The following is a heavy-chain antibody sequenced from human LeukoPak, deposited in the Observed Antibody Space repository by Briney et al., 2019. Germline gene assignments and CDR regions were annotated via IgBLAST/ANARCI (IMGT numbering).Heavy chain of an antibody. V-gene: IGHV3-7*01. CDR2: IKFDGTEK. D-gene: IGHD1-26*01. CDR3: ARGGGYSERFDY. J-gene: IGHJ4*02. CDR1: GFTFSDSW. Sequence: WGSLRRSGAASGFTFSDSWRTWLRQAPGKGLEGVATIKFDGTEKQYVASVRGRFTIARANAANSMFLRMEGLSHEDTAVYYCARGGGYSERFDYWGQGTLVTVSS.